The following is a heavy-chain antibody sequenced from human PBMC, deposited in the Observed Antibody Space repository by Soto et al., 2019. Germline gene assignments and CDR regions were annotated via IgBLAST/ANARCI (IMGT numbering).Heavy chain of an antibody. V-gene: IGHV4-61*01. Sequence: PSETLSLTCTVSGGSVSSGSYYWRWIRQPPGKVLEWIGYIYYSGSTNYKPSLKSRVTISVDTSKHQFSLQMSHVTAADTAAYYCEREFYDSSGYYLGFDPWGHGPLVTVS. D-gene: IGHD3-22*01. J-gene: IGHJ5*02. CDR3: EREFYDSSGYYLGFDP. CDR1: GGSVSSGSYY. CDR2: IYYSGST.